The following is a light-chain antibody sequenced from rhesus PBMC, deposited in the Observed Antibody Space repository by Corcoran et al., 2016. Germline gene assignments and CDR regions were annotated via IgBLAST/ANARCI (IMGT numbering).Light chain of an antibody. Sequence: DIQMTQSPSSLSASIGDRVTITYRASQGINNYLAWYQQKPWKAPNLLIYRASNLQTGVPSRFSGGGSGTDFTFTISSLQSEDIATYYCQQHENSPYSFGQGTKVEIK. CDR2: RAS. J-gene: IGKJ2*01. CDR3: QQHENSPYS. V-gene: IGKV1-69*01. CDR1: QGINNY.